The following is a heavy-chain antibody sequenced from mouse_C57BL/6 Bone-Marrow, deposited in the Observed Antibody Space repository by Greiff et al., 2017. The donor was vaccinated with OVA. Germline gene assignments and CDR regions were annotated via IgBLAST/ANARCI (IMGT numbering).Heavy chain of an antibody. CDR3: ARGGYGNPFAY. J-gene: IGHJ3*01. Sequence: VKLQESGAELVRPGTSVKVSCKASGYAFTNYLIEWVKQRPGQGLEWIGVINPGSGSTNYNEKFKGKATLTADKSSSTAYMQLSSLTSEDSAVYFCARGGYGNPFAYWGQGTLVTVSA. V-gene: IGHV1-54*01. D-gene: IGHD2-1*01. CDR1: GYAFTNYL. CDR2: INPGSGST.